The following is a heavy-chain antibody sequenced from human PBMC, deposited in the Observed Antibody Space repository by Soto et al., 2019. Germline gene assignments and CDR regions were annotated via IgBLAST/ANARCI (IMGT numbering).Heavy chain of an antibody. CDR2: IIPILGIA. D-gene: IGHD1-26*01. CDR3: ARVKGRGGATQPLDY. J-gene: IGHJ4*02. Sequence: GASVKVSCKASGGTFSSYTISWVRQAPGQGLEWMGRIIPILGIANYAQKFQSRVTITADNSRNTVYLQMDSLRTEDTAVYYCARVKGRGGATQPLDYWGQGTLVTVSS. V-gene: IGHV1-69*02. CDR1: GGTFSSYT.